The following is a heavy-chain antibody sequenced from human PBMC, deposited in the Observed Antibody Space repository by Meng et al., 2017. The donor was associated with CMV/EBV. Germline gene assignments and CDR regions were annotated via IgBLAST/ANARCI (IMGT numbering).Heavy chain of an antibody. Sequence: GGSLRLSCAASGFTFDDHGMSWVRQAPGKGLEWVSGINWNGGSTGYADSVKGRFTISRDNAKNSLYLQMNSLRAEDTALYYCARDLSPDSSDYYYGMDVWGQGTTVTVSS. CDR2: INWNGGST. V-gene: IGHV3-20*04. J-gene: IGHJ6*02. CDR1: GFTFDDHG. D-gene: IGHD6-25*01. CDR3: ARDLSPDSSDYYYGMDV.